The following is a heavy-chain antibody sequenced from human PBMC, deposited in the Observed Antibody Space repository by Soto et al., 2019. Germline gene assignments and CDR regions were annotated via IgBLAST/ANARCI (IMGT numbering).Heavy chain of an antibody. CDR3: AKPKNLGYTHDAFDI. CDR1: GGFISSGGYY. CDR2: IYYTGST. Sequence: VQLQESGPGLVKPSQTLSLTCTVSGGFISSGGYYWRWILQHPGQGLEWIGYIYYTGSTYYNPSLKSQVTMSVDTSKNQSSLKLSSVTAAYTAVYYCAKPKNLGYTHDAFDIWGRGTMVTVSS. J-gene: IGHJ3*02. V-gene: IGHV4-31*01. D-gene: IGHD5-18*01.